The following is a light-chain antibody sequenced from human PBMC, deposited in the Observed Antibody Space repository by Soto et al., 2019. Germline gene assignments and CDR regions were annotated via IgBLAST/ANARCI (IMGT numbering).Light chain of an antibody. CDR1: QSVSSN. CDR3: QQYYNWPQLT. CDR2: GAY. Sequence: EIVMTQSPATLSVSPVERATLSCRASQSVSSNLAWYQQKPGQAPRLLISGAYTRATGIPARFSGSGSGTEFTLTISGLQSEDFAVYYCQQYYNWPQLTFGGGTKVDI. J-gene: IGKJ4*01. V-gene: IGKV3-15*01.